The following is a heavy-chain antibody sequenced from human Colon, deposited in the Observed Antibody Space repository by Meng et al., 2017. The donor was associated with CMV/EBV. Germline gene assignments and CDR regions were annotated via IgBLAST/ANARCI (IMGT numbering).Heavy chain of an antibody. CDR2: IYSRYHP. Sequence: CSAPHITVSNSSLTWVRPAPRPPLDCVAAIYSRYHPFSPDSVKGRFTLSRDASPNTLYLQMHTLRVEHPAVYSCATEGHCGGDCYSDSWGQGILVTVSS. CDR1: HITVSNSS. J-gene: IGHJ5*01. CDR3: ATEGHCGGDCYSDS. V-gene: IGHV3-53*01. D-gene: IGHD2-21*02.